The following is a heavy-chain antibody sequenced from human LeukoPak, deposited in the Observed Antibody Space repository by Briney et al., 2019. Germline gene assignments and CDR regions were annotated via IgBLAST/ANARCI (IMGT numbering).Heavy chain of an antibody. CDR3: ARTIVGTTTAADYFDY. J-gene: IGHJ4*02. D-gene: IGHD1-26*01. CDR2: IGTSSTTI. Sequence: PGGSLRLSCAASGFTFSSYTMNWVRQPPGKGLEWVSNIGTSSTTIYYADSVKGRFTISRDNSKNTLYLQANNLRAEDTAMYYCARTIVGTTTAADYFDYWGQGTLVTVSS. CDR1: GFTFSSYT. V-gene: IGHV3-48*01.